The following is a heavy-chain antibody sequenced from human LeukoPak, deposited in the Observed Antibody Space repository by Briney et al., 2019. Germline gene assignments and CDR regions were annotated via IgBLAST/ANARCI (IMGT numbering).Heavy chain of an antibody. CDR1: GGSFNGYY. CDR2: IHHSGST. J-gene: IGHJ4*02. CDR3: ARGPRYSDYGLTALFDY. V-gene: IGHV4-34*01. D-gene: IGHD5-12*01. Sequence: NSSETLSLTCAVYGGSFNGYYWTWIRQPPGKGLEWIAEIHHSGSTDYNPSLKSRVTISLDMSKKHFSLKLSSVTAADTAVYYCARGPRYSDYGLTALFDYWGQGTLITVSS.